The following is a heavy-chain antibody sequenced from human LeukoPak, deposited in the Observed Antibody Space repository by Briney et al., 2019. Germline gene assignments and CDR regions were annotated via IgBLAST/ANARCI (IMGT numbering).Heavy chain of an antibody. CDR1: GYTFTSYY. Sequence: SGKVSCKASGYTFTSYYMHWVRQAPGQGLEWMGGIIPIFGTANYAQKFQGRVTITADKSTSTAYMELSSLRSEDTAVYYCARFTPRLSREKFDYWGQGTLVTVSS. J-gene: IGHJ4*02. D-gene: IGHD3-3*02. CDR2: IIPIFGTA. CDR3: ARFTPRLSREKFDY. V-gene: IGHV1-69*06.